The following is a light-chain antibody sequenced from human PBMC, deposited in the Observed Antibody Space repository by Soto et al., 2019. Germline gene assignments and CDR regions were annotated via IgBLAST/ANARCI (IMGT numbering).Light chain of an antibody. J-gene: IGLJ1*01. CDR2: EGS. Sequence: QSPLTQPASVSGSPGKSITISCTGTSSDVGSNNLDSWYQQHPGKAPKLMIYEGSKRPPGVSNRFAGSKSGNRASLTFSGLQAEDEADYYCCSYAGSSTDVFGTGTELTVL. CDR3: CSYAGSSTDV. V-gene: IGLV2-23*01. CDR1: SSDVGSNNL.